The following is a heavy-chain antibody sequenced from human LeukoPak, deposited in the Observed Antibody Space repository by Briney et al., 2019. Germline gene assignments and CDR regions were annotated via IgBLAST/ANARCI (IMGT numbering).Heavy chain of an antibody. CDR1: GYTFTSYG. J-gene: IGHJ5*02. CDR2: ISAYNDNT. CDR3: ARVAMVRGVIMDWFDP. D-gene: IGHD3-10*01. Sequence: ASVKVSCKASGYTFTSYGISWVRQAPGQGLEWMGWISAYNDNTNYAQKLQGRVTMTTDTSTSTAYMELRSLRSDDTAVYYCARVAMVRGVIMDWFDPWGQGTLVTVSS. V-gene: IGHV1-18*04.